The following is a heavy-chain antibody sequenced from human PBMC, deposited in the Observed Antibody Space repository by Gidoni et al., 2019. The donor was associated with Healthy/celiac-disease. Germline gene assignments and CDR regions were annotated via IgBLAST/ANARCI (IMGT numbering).Heavy chain of an antibody. CDR2: IYYSGST. CDR3: ARPGIARSGDFEY. CDR1: GGSISSSSYY. Sequence: QLQLQESGPGLVKPSETLSLTCTVSGGSISSSSYYWGWIRQPPGKGLEWIGSIYYSGSTYYNPSLKSRVTISVDTSKNQFSLKLSSVTAADTAVYYCARPGIARSGDFEYWGQGTLVNVSS. D-gene: IGHD6-13*01. J-gene: IGHJ4*02. V-gene: IGHV4-39*01.